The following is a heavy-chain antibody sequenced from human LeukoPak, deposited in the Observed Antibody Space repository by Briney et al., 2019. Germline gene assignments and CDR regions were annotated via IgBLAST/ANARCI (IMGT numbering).Heavy chain of an antibody. CDR3: ARGSIDDYGGNDPYFDY. J-gene: IGHJ4*02. Sequence: SETLSLTCTVSGGSISSYYWSWIRQPAGKGLEWIGRIYTSGSTNYNPSLKSRVTMSVDTSKNQFSLKLSSVTAADTAVYYCARGSIDDYGGNDPYFDYWGQGTLVTVSS. V-gene: IGHV4-4*07. CDR2: IYTSGST. D-gene: IGHD4-23*01. CDR1: GGSISSYY.